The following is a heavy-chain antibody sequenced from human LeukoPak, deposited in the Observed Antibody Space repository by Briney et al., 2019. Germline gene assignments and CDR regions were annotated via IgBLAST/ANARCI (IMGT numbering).Heavy chain of an antibody. CDR1: GFTFSSYS. CDR3: ARDSPMAHTALDY. J-gene: IGHJ4*02. V-gene: IGHV3-21*01. Sequence: GGSLRLSCAASGFTFSSYSMNWVRQAPGKGLEWVSSISSSSSYIYYADSVKGRFTISRDNAKNSLYLQMNSLRAEDTAVYYCARDSPMAHTALDYWGQGTLVTVSS. CDR2: ISSSSSYI. D-gene: IGHD5-18*01.